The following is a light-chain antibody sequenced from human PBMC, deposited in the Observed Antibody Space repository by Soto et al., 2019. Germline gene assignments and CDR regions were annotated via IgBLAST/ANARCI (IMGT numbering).Light chain of an antibody. J-gene: IGLJ1*01. V-gene: IGLV2-23*02. Sequence: QCPLSQAASLTVSPGQALIISCTRTSSLFGIYHFVSWYHQHPGKVPKLILFEVSQRPSGVSGRFSGSKYGNTASLTISGLQAEDEADYDCCSFTSSNTHVFGTGTKVTVL. CDR1: SSLFGIYHF. CDR2: EVS. CDR3: CSFTSSNTHV.